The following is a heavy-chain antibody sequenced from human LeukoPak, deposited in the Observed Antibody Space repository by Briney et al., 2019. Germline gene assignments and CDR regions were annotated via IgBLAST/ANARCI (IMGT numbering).Heavy chain of an antibody. CDR1: GGSFSGYY. D-gene: IGHD6-13*01. Sequence: LETLSLTCAVYGGSFSGYYWGWIRQPPGKGLEWIGSIYYSGSTYYNPSLKSRVTISVDTSKNQFSLKLSSVTAADTAVYYCARHRYSSSWYPNWFDPWGQGTLVTVSS. V-gene: IGHV4-39*01. J-gene: IGHJ5*02. CDR3: ARHRYSSSWYPNWFDP. CDR2: IYYSGST.